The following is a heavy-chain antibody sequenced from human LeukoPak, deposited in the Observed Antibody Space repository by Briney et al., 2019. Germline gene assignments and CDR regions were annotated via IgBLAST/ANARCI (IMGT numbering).Heavy chain of an antibody. Sequence: GGSLRLSCEASGFTFSSYGMHWVRQAPGKGLDWVAFTRFDGSDKKYADSAKGRFTISRDNSKNTLYLQMNGLRPEDTGIYYCVRDAGNYYAGAFDIWDQGTMVTVST. D-gene: IGHD3-10*01. CDR3: VRDAGNYYAGAFDI. CDR1: GFTFSSYG. CDR2: TRFDGSDK. J-gene: IGHJ3*02. V-gene: IGHV3-30*02.